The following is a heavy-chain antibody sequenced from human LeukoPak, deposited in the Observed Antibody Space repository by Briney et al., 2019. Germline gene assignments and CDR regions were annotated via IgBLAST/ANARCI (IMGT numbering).Heavy chain of an antibody. V-gene: IGHV4-61*01. D-gene: IGHD3-10*01. CDR2: IYYSGSA. Sequence: PSETLSLTCTVSGGSVSSGSYYWSWIQQPPGKGLEWIGYIYYSGSAKYNPSLKSRVTISVDTSKNQFSLKLTSVTAADTAVYYCARGFGDWGLSWFDPWGQGTLVTVSS. CDR1: GGSVSSGSYY. CDR3: ARGFGDWGLSWFDP. J-gene: IGHJ5*02.